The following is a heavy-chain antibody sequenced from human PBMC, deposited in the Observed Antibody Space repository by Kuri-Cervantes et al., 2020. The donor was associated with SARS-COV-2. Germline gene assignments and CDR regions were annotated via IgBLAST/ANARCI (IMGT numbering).Heavy chain of an antibody. CDR1: GGSISSSSNF. CDR2: IYYSGST. Sequence: GSLRLSCTVSGGSISSSSNFWAWIRQPPGKGLEWIGSIYYSGSTYYNPSLKSRVTISVDTSKNQFSLKLSSVTAADTAVYYCARQRGGFLEWLLYYDYWGQGTLVTVSS. D-gene: IGHD3-3*01. V-gene: IGHV4-39*01. J-gene: IGHJ4*02. CDR3: ARQRGGFLEWLLYYDY.